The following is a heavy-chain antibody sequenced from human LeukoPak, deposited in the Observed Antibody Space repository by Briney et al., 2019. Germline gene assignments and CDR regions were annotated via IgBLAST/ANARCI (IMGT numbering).Heavy chain of an antibody. CDR2: IIPIFGTA. D-gene: IGHD1-26*01. V-gene: IGHV1-69*13. J-gene: IGHJ3*02. Sequence: SVKVSCKASGGTFSSYAISWVRQAPGQGPEWMGGIIPIFGTANYAQKFQGRVTITADESTSTAYMELSSLRSEDTAVYYCARDLRELLGAFDIWGQGTMVTVSS. CDR3: ARDLRELLGAFDI. CDR1: GGTFSSYA.